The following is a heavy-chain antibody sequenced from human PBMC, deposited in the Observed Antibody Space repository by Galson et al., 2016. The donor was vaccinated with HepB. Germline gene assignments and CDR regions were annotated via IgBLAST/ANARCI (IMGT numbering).Heavy chain of an antibody. D-gene: IGHD3-3*01. CDR2: IYGSGGRT. CDR3: AKVGHAFWNTYFAHAYYFDY. J-gene: IGHJ4*02. V-gene: IGHV3-23*01. CDR1: GFTFSNYA. Sequence: SLRPSCAASGFTFSNYAMRWVRQAPGKGLEWVSPIYGSGGRTLHADSGKGRFTISRSNSKHTLYLQMSSLRAEDTVVYYCAKVGHAFWNTYFAHAYYFDYWGQGNPVTVSS.